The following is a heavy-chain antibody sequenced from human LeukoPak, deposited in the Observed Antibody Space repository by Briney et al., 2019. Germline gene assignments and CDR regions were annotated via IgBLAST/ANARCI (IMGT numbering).Heavy chain of an antibody. CDR2: IYHSGST. Sequence: SETLSLTCVVSGGSISSSNWWSWVRQPPGKGLEWIGEIYHSGSTNYNPSLKSRVTISVDKSKNQFSLKLSSVTAADTAVYYCASHSGSYYYGYWGQGTLVTVSS. CDR3: ASHSGSYYYGY. V-gene: IGHV4-4*02. CDR1: GGSISSSNW. D-gene: IGHD1-26*01. J-gene: IGHJ4*02.